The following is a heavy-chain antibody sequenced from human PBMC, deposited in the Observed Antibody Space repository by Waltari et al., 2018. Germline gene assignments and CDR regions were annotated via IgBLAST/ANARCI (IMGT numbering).Heavy chain of an antibody. Sequence: QVQLQESGPGLVKPSETLSLTCTVSGGSISSYYWSWIRQPPGKGLEWIGYIYYSGSTNYNPSLKSRVTISVDTSKNQFSLRLISVTAADTAVYYCARQKADSSGYVDYWGQGTLVTVSS. CDR3: ARQKADSSGYVDY. CDR1: GGSISSYY. J-gene: IGHJ4*02. CDR2: IYYSGST. D-gene: IGHD3-22*01. V-gene: IGHV4-59*08.